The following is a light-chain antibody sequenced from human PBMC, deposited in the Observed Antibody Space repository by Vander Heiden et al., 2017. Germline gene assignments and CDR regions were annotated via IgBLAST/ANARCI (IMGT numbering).Light chain of an antibody. V-gene: IGKV2-28*01. Sequence: DSEKTQSPLSLPVTPGEPASISCRSSQSLLHSNGYNYLDWYLQKPGQSPQLLIYLGSNRASGVPDRFSGSGSGTDFTLKISRVEAEDVGVYYCRQALQTPYTFGQGTKLEIK. CDR3: RQALQTPYT. CDR2: LGS. J-gene: IGKJ2*01. CDR1: QSLLHSNGYNY.